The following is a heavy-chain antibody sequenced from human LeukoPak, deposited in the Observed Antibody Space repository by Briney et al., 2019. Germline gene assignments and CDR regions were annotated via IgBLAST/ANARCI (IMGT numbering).Heavy chain of an antibody. CDR2: IYHSGST. V-gene: IGHV4-59*01. J-gene: IGHJ3*01. CDR1: GGSISSYY. D-gene: IGHD3-9*01. CDR3: ARANILTSITS. Sequence: NPSETLSLTCTVSGGSISSYYWTWIRQPPGKGLEWIGYIYHSGSTNYNPSLKSRVTISVDPSKNQFSLNLRSVTAADTAVYYCARANILTSITSWGQGTMVTVSS.